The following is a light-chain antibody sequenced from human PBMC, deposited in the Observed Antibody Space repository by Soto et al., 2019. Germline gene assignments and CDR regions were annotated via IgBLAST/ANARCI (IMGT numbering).Light chain of an antibody. CDR1: RSDIGGYNF. V-gene: IGLV2-14*03. CDR2: EVT. Sequence: QTVVTQPPSVSGSPGQSITISCTGTRSDIGGYNFVSWFQQHPGKAPKLIIYEVTNRPSGVSERFSGSKSGNTASLTISGLQAEDEAEYFCSSYTSTTPYVFGTGTKLTVL. J-gene: IGLJ1*01. CDR3: SSYTSTTPYV.